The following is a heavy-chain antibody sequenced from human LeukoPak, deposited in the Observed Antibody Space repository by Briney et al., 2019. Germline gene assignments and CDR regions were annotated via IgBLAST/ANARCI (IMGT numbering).Heavy chain of an antibody. CDR3: VIDAGEGLLSEQFGLAFDI. Sequence: PGGSLRLSCAASGFTFSSYSMNWVRQAPGKGLEWVSSISSSSSYIYYADSVKGRFTISRDNAKNSLYLQMNSLRAEDTVMYYSVIDAGEGLLSEQFGLAFDISSQGTIVTVSS. CDR1: GFTFSSYS. D-gene: IGHD3-16*01. CDR2: ISSSSSYI. J-gene: IGHJ3*02. V-gene: IGHV3-21*01.